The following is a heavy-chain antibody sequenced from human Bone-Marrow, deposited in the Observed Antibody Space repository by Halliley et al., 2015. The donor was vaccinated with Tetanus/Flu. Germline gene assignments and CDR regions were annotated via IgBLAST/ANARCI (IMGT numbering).Heavy chain of an antibody. Sequence: SLRLSCTASGFTFGDYAVSWVRQAPGEGLEWVGFIRATASGGTTEYAASLKGGFTISRDDSNNIAHLQVNSLETEDTAVYYCSTFNRGWSLGNWGEGTLSTVSS. CDR1: GFTFGDYA. V-gene: IGHV3-49*04. D-gene: IGHD6-19*01. CDR3: STFNRGWSLGN. J-gene: IGHJ4*02. CDR2: IRATASGGTT.